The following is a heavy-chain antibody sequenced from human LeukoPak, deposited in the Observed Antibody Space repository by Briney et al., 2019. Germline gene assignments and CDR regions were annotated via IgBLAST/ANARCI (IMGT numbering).Heavy chain of an antibody. CDR2: ISGSGGST. J-gene: IGHJ6*02. Sequence: PGGSLRLSCAASGFTFIKYAMSWVRQAPGKGLEWVSAISGSGGSTYYEDSVKGRFTISRDNSRDTLYLQMNALRAEDTAVYYCAKENYDILTGYYSPYYYGMDVWGQGTTVTVSS. D-gene: IGHD3-9*01. V-gene: IGHV3-23*01. CDR3: AKENYDILTGYYSPYYYGMDV. CDR1: GFTFIKYA.